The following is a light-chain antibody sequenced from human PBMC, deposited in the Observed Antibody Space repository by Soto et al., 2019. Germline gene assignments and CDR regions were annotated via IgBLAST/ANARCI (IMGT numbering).Light chain of an antibody. CDR1: QSVSSS. Sequence: EIVLTQSPGTLSLSPGERATLSYRASQSVSSSLAWYHQRPGQAPRLLIYDASSRATCIPDRFSGSGAATDFTLIISRVEAEEFAVYYCQPYGSSRTFGQGTKLEIK. CDR2: DAS. CDR3: QPYGSSRT. J-gene: IGKJ1*01. V-gene: IGKV3-20*01.